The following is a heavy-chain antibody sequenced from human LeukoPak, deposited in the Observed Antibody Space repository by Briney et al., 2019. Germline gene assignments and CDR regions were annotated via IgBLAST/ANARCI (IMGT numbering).Heavy chain of an antibody. CDR1: GFTFSSYA. CDR3: AKDVWGRTGY. V-gene: IGHV3-23*01. J-gene: IGHJ4*02. D-gene: IGHD1-14*01. Sequence: GGSLRLSCAASGFTFSSYAMSWVRQAPEKGLEWVSAISGSGGSTYYADSVKGRFTISRDNSKNTPYLQMNSLRAEDTAVYYCAKDVWGRTGYWGQGTLVTVSS. CDR2: ISGSGGST.